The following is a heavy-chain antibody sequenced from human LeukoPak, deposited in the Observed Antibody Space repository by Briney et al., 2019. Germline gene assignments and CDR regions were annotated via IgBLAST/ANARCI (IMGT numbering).Heavy chain of an antibody. CDR3: ARHETWDGSSGPSYSDS. CDR2: IYYSGNT. CDR1: GGSIRSAAYT. V-gene: IGHV4-39*01. J-gene: IGHJ4*02. D-gene: IGHD6-6*01. Sequence: SETLSLTCNVSGGSIRSAAYTWVWIRHPPGKGLEWIASIYYSGNTYYNPSLNSRVTISADTSKNHFSLRLSSVTAADTAVYYCARHETWDGSSGPSYSDSWGQRTLVTVSS.